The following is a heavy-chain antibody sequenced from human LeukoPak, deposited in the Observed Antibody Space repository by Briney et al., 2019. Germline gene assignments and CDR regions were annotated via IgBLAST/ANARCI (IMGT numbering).Heavy chain of an antibody. Sequence: ASVKVSCKASGYTFTGYYMHWVRQAPGQGLEWMGWINPNSGGTKYAQKFQGRVTMTRDTSISTAYMELSRLRSDDTAVYYCARESRGGWPYYYYYGMDVWGQGTTVTVSS. J-gene: IGHJ6*02. CDR2: INPNSGGT. V-gene: IGHV1-2*02. CDR1: GYTFTGYY. D-gene: IGHD6-19*01. CDR3: ARESRGGWPYYYYYGMDV.